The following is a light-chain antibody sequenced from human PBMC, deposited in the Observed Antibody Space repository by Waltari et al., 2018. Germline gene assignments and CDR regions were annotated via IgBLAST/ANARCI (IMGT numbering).Light chain of an antibody. CDR1: QSLLYSSDNKNY. J-gene: IGKJ5*01. CDR3: QQYFSSPS. CDR2: WAS. Sequence: DIVMTQSPESLAVSLGVRATINCKSSQSLLYSSDNKNYLACYQQKPGQPPKMLINWASTRESGVPDRFSGSGSGTDFTLTISSLQAEDVSVYYCQQYFSSPSFGQGTRLEIK. V-gene: IGKV4-1*01.